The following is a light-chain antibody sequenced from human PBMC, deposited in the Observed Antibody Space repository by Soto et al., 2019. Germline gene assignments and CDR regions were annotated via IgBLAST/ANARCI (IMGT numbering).Light chain of an antibody. Sequence: IRLRRWSSSRSAATGVRFTITCRASQGISSYLAWYQQKPGKVPKVLIYAASTLQSGVPSRFSGSGSETDFTLTISSLQPEDVATYYCQKYNSAPQTFGQGTKVDIK. J-gene: IGKJ1*01. CDR3: QKYNSAPQT. CDR1: QGISSY. CDR2: AAS. V-gene: IGKV1-27*01.